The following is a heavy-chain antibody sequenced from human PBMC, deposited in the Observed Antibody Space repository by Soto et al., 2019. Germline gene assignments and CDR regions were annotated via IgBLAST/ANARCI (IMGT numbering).Heavy chain of an antibody. V-gene: IGHV4-30-2*01. D-gene: IGHD1-1*01. J-gene: IGHJ5*02. CDR1: GGSISSRGYS. CDR2: IYHSGST. Sequence: QLQLQESGSGLVRPSQTLSLTCAVSGGSISSRGYSWYWIRQPPGKGLEWIGYIYHSGSTLYNTSLKSRVTISVDKSKNQFSLKLTSVTASDTAVYYCARDQLEGNWFDPWGQGTLVTVSS. CDR3: ARDQLEGNWFDP.